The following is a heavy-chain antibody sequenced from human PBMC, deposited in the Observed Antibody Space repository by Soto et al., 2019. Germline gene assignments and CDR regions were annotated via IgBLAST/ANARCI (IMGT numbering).Heavy chain of an antibody. CDR3: ARSSSGWAYYFDY. J-gene: IGHJ4*02. CDR1: GFTFSSYS. Sequence: EVQLVESGGGLVRPGGSLRLSCAASGFTFSSYSMNWVRQAPGKGLEWVSYISSSSGTTYHADSVKGRFTISRDNAKNSLYLQMNSLRSEDTAVHYCARSSSGWAYYFDYWGQGTLVTVSS. D-gene: IGHD6-19*01. V-gene: IGHV3-48*01. CDR2: ISSSSGTT.